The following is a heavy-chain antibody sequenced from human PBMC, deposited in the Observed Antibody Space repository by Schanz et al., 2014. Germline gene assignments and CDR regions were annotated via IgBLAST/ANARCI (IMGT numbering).Heavy chain of an antibody. Sequence: EVQLLESGGGLVQPGGSLKLSCAASGLIFSNSVMSWVRQAPGKGLEWVSAISASGGTTYYADSVKGRFTISRDNSKNTLYLQMNSLRAEDTAVYYCAKTPREYCNYDSCPNWFDSWGQGTLVTASS. J-gene: IGHJ5*01. CDR2: ISASGGTT. CDR1: GLIFSNSV. D-gene: IGHD2-15*01. V-gene: IGHV3-23*01. CDR3: AKTPREYCNYDSCPNWFDS.